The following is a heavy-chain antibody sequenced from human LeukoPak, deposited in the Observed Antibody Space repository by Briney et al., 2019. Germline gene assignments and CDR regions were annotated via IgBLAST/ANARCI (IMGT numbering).Heavy chain of an antibody. D-gene: IGHD3-10*01. CDR1: GFTSDGSA. J-gene: IGHJ3*02. CDR3: TRPTNSRSGAFDI. V-gene: IGHV3-73*01. CDR2: IRSGANNDAT. Sequence: PGGSLRLSCAASGFTSDGSALHWVRPAPGKGLGWVGRIRSGANNDATAYTASVKDRFTISRDDSKNTAYLQMNSLRPEDTAVYYCTRPTNSRSGAFDIWGQGTMVTVSS.